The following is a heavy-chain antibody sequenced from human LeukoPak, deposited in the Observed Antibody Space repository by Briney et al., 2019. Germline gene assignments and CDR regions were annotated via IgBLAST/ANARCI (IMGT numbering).Heavy chain of an antibody. J-gene: IGHJ1*01. V-gene: IGHV3-30*18. CDR1: GFTFSSYG. CDR2: ISYDGSNK. Sequence: GRSLRLSSAASGFTFSSYGMHWVRQAPGKGLEWVAVISYDGSNKYYADSVKGRFTISRDNSKNTLYLQMNSLRAEDTAVYYCAKESAGSGYSGYDYFEYFQHWGQGTLVTVSS. D-gene: IGHD5-12*01. CDR3: AKESAGSGYSGYDYFEYFQH.